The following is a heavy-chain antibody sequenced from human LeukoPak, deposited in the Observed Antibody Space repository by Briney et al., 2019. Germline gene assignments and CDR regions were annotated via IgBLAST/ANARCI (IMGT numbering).Heavy chain of an antibody. J-gene: IGHJ5*02. CDR2: INHSGST. Sequence: SETLSLTCAVYGGSFSDYYWSWIRQPPGKGLEWIGEINHSGSTNYNPSLKSRVTISVDTSKNQFSLKLSSVTAADTAVYYCASGQVRYLSWGQGTLVTVSS. CDR1: GGSFSDYY. V-gene: IGHV4-34*01. CDR3: ASGQVRYLS. D-gene: IGHD2-2*02.